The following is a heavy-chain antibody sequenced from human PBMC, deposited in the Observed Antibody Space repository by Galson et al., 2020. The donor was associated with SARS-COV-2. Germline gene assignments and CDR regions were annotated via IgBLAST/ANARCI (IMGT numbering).Heavy chain of an antibody. J-gene: IGHJ4*02. V-gene: IGHV1-18*01. CDR2: ITAFNDNT. CDR1: GYTFTTYG. D-gene: IGHD1-26*01. Sequence: ASVKVSCKPSGYTFTTYGISWVRQAPGQGLEWMGWITAFNDNTNYAGKFQGRVTMTADTSTSTAYMELRSLRSDDTAIYYCARHNKPYSGSYTPHYDYWGQGARVTVSS. CDR3: ARHNKPYSGSYTPHYDY.